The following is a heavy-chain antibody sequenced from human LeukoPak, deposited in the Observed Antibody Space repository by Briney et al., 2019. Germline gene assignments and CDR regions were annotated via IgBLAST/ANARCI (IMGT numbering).Heavy chain of an antibody. CDR2: IRHDESNK. J-gene: IGHJ5*02. Sequence: PGGSLRLSCTTSGFVFSKNGMHWVRQAPGKGLEWVAFIRHDESNKYYADSVKGRFTISRDNSKKTLSLQMNSLRPDVTAVYYCAKFSYGDYVAWGQGTLVIVSS. V-gene: IGHV3-30*02. D-gene: IGHD4-17*01. CDR3: AKFSYGDYVA. CDR1: GFVFSKNG.